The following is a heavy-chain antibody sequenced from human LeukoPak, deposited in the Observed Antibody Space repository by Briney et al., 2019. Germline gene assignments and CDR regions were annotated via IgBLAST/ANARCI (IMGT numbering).Heavy chain of an antibody. CDR3: TRADWFDP. CDR2: ISSGSDYI. J-gene: IGHJ5*02. CDR1: GFTFNSYN. Sequence: PGGSLRLSCAASGFTFNSYNMNWVRQAPGKGLEWVSSISSGSDYIYYADSVKGRFTISRDNAKNSLYLQMNSLRAEDTAVYYCTRADWFDPWGQGTLVTVSS. V-gene: IGHV3-21*01.